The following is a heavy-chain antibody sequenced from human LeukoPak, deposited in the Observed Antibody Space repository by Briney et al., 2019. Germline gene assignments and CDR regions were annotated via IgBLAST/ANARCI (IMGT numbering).Heavy chain of an antibody. V-gene: IGHV3-48*03. D-gene: IGHD2-15*01. CDR3: ARVPTILPLLRRIWFDP. CDR2: MSSSGRTI. J-gene: IGHJ5*02. CDR1: GFTFSSYE. Sequence: PGGSLRLSCAASGFTFSSYEMNWVRQAPGKGLEWVSYMSSSGRTIYYADSVKGRFTISRDNAKNSLYLQMNSLRAEDTAVYYCARVPTILPLLRRIWFDPWGQGTLVTVSS.